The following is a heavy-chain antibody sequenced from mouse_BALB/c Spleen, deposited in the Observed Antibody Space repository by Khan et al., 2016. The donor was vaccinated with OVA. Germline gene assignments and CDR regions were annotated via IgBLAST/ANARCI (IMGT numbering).Heavy chain of an antibody. CDR1: GYTFTDFS. Sequence: QVQLQQSGAELVRPGVSVKISCKGSGYTFTDFSMHWVKQRHAMSLEWIGVISTYYGDADYNQKFKDKATMTVDKSSNTAYMDLARLTSEDSAIYYCARGAGGDRFLYWGPGTLVTVSA. J-gene: IGHJ3*01. CDR3: ARGAGGDRFLY. CDR2: ISTYYGDA. V-gene: IGHV1S137*01. D-gene: IGHD3-2*01.